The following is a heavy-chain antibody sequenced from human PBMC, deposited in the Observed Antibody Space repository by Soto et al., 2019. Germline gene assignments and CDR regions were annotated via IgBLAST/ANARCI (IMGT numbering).Heavy chain of an antibody. V-gene: IGHV3-30-3*01. CDR3: ARAGFFPYYYGMDV. D-gene: IGHD3-3*01. CDR1: GFTFSSYA. Sequence: QVQLVESGGGVVQPGRSLRLSCAASGFTFSSYAMHWVRQAPGKGLEWVAVISYDGSNKYYADSVKGRFTISRDNSKNTLYLQMNSLRAEDTAVYYCARAGFFPYYYGMDVWCQGTTVTVSS. J-gene: IGHJ6*02. CDR2: ISYDGSNK.